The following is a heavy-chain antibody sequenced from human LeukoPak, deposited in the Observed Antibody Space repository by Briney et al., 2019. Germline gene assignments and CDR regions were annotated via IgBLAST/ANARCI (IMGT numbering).Heavy chain of an antibody. Sequence: GRSLRLSCAASGFTFSSYWMSWVRQAPGKGLEWVANIKQDGSEKYYVDSVKGRFTISRDNTKNTLYLQMNSLRAEDTAVYYCARDLNDLLQNYRSTWYPADYWGQGTLVTVSS. CDR2: IKQDGSEK. J-gene: IGHJ4*02. D-gene: IGHD6-13*01. V-gene: IGHV3-7*01. CDR3: ARDLNDLLQNYRSTWYPADY. CDR1: GFTFSSYW.